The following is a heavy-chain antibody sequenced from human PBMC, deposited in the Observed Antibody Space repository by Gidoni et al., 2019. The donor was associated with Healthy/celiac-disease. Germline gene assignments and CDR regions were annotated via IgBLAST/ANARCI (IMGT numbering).Heavy chain of an antibody. Sequence: EVQLVESGGGLVQPGRSLRLSCTASGFTFGDYAMSWVRQAPGKGLEWVGFIRSKAYGGTTEYAASVKGRFTISRDDSKSIAYLQMNSLKTEDTAVYYCSYGGNSEAGDYWGQGTLVTVSS. CDR1: GFTFGDYA. V-gene: IGHV3-49*04. D-gene: IGHD2-21*02. CDR2: IRSKAYGGTT. CDR3: SYGGNSEAGDY. J-gene: IGHJ4*02.